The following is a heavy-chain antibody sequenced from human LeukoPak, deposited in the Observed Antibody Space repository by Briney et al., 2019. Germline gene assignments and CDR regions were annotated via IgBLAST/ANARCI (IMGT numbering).Heavy chain of an antibody. V-gene: IGHV3-74*01. CDR1: GFTFSTYW. CDR2: INSDGSNK. Sequence: GGSLRLSCAVSGFTFSTYWMHWVRQAPEKGLVWVSLINSDGSNKIYADSVKGRFTISRDNAKNTLYLQMNSLRAEDTAVYYCTRPYYYGSGSTPHWGQGTLVTVSS. J-gene: IGHJ4*02. CDR3: TRPYYYGSGSTPH. D-gene: IGHD3-10*01.